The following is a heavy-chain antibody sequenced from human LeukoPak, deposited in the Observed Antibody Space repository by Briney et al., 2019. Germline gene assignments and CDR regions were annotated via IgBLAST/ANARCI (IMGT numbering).Heavy chain of an antibody. Sequence: GGSLRLSCAASGFTFSSYAMHWVRQAPGKGLEWVAVISYDGSNKYYADSVKGRFTISRDNSKNTLYLQMNCLRAEDTAVYYCARDRLETLDYWGQGTLVTVSS. J-gene: IGHJ4*02. D-gene: IGHD1-1*01. CDR2: ISYDGSNK. V-gene: IGHV3-30*04. CDR1: GFTFSSYA. CDR3: ARDRLETLDY.